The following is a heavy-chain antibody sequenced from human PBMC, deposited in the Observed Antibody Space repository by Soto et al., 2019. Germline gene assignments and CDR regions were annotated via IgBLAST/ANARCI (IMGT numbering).Heavy chain of an antibody. CDR1: GYTFTGYY. D-gene: IGHD6-13*01. CDR2: INPNSGGT. CDR3: ARSIHSSSWYESGQYFDY. J-gene: IGHJ4*02. V-gene: IGHV1-2*04. Sequence: GASVKVSCKASGYTFTGYYMHWVRQAPGQGLEWMGWINPNSGGTNYAQKFQGWVTMTRDTSISTAYMELGRLRSDDTAVYYCARSIHSSSWYESGQYFDYWGQGTLVTVSS.